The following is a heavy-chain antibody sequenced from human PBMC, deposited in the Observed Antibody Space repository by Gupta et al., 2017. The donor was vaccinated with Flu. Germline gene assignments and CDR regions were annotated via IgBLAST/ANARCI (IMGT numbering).Heavy chain of an antibody. Sequence: QIHLLQSGAEVKKPGASLKVSCKASGYTFIDYGISWVRQASGHGLEWMGWIRADNGDINYAQRPQDRVTMTTDTATTTAYLELRSLTSDDTAVYFCARQAGYFFDFWGQGTLVTVSS. V-gene: IGHV1-18*04. CDR2: IRADNGDI. CDR3: ARQAGYFFDF. D-gene: IGHD2/OR15-2a*01. J-gene: IGHJ4*02. CDR1: GYTFIDYG.